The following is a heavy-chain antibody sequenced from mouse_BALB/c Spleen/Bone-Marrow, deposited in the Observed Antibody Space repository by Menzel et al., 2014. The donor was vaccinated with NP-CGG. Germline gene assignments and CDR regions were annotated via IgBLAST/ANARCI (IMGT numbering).Heavy chain of an antibody. CDR1: GYSSTGYY. CDR2: ISCYNGAT. J-gene: IGHJ2*01. D-gene: IGHD2-14*01. Sequence: LVKTGASVKISCKASGYSSTGYYMHWVKQSHGKSLEWIGYISCYNGATRYNQKFKGKATFTVDTSSSTAYMQFNSLTSEDSAVYYCARTDRYDAFFDYWGQGTTLTVSS. V-gene: IGHV1S34*01. CDR3: ARTDRYDAFFDY.